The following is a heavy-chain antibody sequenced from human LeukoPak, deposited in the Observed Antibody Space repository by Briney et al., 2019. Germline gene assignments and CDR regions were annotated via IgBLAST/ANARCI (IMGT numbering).Heavy chain of an antibody. CDR3: ASTIFGVLQN. CDR2: IYHSGST. Sequence: GSLRLSCAASGLTFSNYNMNWVRQPPGKGLEWIGEIYHSGSTNYNPSLKSRVTISVDKSKNQFSLKLSSVTAADTAVYYCASTIFGVLQNWGQGTLVTVSS. J-gene: IGHJ4*02. CDR1: GLTFSNYN. D-gene: IGHD3-3*01. V-gene: IGHV4-4*02.